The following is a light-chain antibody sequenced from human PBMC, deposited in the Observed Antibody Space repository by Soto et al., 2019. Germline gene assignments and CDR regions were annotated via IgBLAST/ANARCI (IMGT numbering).Light chain of an antibody. CDR2: GAS. CDR3: QQYGSPLT. CDR1: QSVSNNY. Sequence: EVVLTQSPGTLSLSPGERATLSCRASQSVSNNYLAWYQQKPGQAPRLLIYGASSRATGIPDRFGGSGSGTDFTLTISRLEPEDFAVYYCQQYGSPLTFGGGTKVDIK. J-gene: IGKJ4*01. V-gene: IGKV3-20*01.